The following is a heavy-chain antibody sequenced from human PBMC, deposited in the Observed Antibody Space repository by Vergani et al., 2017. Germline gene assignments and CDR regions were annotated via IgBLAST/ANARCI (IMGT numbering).Heavy chain of an antibody. CDR3: ARSLYSSSNWFDP. V-gene: IGHV4-31*03. CDR1: GGSISSGGYY. J-gene: IGHJ5*02. CDR2: IYYSGST. Sequence: QVQLQESGPGLVKPSQTLSLTCTVSGGSISSGGYYWSWIRQHPGKGLEWIGYIYYSGSTYYNPSLKGRVTISVDTSKNQFSLKLSSVTAADTAVYYCARSLYSSSNWFDPWGQGTLVTVSS. D-gene: IGHD6-6*01.